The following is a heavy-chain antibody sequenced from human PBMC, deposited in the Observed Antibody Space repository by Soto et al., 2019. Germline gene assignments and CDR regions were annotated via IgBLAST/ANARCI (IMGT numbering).Heavy chain of an antibody. J-gene: IGHJ4*02. V-gene: IGHV1-3*01. CDR3: ARTYSPPLDN. Sequence: KFQGRVTITRDTSASTAYMELSSLRSEDTAVYYCARTYSPPLDNWGQGTLVTVSS. D-gene: IGHD2-15*01.